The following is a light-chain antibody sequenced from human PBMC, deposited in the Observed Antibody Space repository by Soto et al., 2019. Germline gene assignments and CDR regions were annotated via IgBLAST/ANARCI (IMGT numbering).Light chain of an antibody. Sequence: DLQMTQSPSSLSASVGDRVTITCRASQSISNYLNWYQQKPGKAPKVLIYAASSLQSGVPSRFSGSGSGTDFALTISSLQPEDFAIYYCLQSYSTPRTFGQGTKLEIK. CDR2: AAS. CDR3: LQSYSTPRT. V-gene: IGKV1-39*01. J-gene: IGKJ2*01. CDR1: QSISNY.